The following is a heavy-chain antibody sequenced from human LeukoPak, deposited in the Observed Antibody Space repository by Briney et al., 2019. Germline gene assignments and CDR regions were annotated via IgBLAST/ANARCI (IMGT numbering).Heavy chain of an antibody. D-gene: IGHD3-22*01. CDR1: GFTFNSYS. V-gene: IGHV3-21*04. J-gene: IGHJ6*03. Sequence: GGSLRLSCAASGFTFNSYSMNWVRQAPGKGLEWVSSISSRSSSIYYADSVKGRFTISRDNSKNTLYLQMNSLRAEDTAVYYCATRSTYYYDSSGYYLPSYMDVWGKGTTVTVSS. CDR3: ATRSTYYYDSSGYYLPSYMDV. CDR2: ISSRSSSI.